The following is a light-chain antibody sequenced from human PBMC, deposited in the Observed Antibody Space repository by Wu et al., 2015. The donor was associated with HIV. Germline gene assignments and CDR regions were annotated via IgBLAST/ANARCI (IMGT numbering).Light chain of an antibody. V-gene: IGKV3-15*01. Sequence: IVMTQSPGTLSVSPGERATLTCRASQSVSRNLAWYQQKPGQAPRLLMYGASTRATGIPARFSGSGSRTEFTLTISRLEPEDFAVYYCQQYGSSPYTFGQGTKLEIK. CDR3: QQYGSSPYT. CDR1: QSVSRN. J-gene: IGKJ2*01. CDR2: GAS.